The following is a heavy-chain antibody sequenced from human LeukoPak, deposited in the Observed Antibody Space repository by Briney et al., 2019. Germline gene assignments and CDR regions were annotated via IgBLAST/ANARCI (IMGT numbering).Heavy chain of an antibody. Sequence: GGSLRLSCAASGFTFSDYYMSWIRQAPGKGLEGVLYISSSGSYTNYADSVKGRFTISRDNDKNSLYLQMNGLRSEDTAVYYCARELGATRGYFDYWGQGTLVTVSS. D-gene: IGHD1-26*01. CDR2: ISSSGSYT. CDR3: ARELGATRGYFDY. CDR1: GFTFSDYY. J-gene: IGHJ4*02. V-gene: IGHV3-11*05.